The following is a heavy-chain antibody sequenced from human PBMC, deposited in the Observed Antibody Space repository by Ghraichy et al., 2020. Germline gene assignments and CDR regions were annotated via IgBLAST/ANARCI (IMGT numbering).Heavy chain of an antibody. D-gene: IGHD4-17*01. Sequence: RGRRGEGLEGIGYIECSGSSNYNPALKSRVTISVDTSKNQVSLKLRSVPAADTAIYYCARSVTTSWWFDPWGQGTLVTVSS. CDR2: IECSGSS. J-gene: IGHJ5*02. V-gene: IGHV4-59*13. CDR3: ARSVTTSWWFDP.